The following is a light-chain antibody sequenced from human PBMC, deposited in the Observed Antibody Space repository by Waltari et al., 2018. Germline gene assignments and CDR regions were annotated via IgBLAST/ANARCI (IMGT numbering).Light chain of an antibody. V-gene: IGLV2-14*03. CDR2: DVS. Sequence: HSALTTLASGPGSPGQPITIPGPGPRGDVGGYHLASWYQQHPGKAPKLMIYDVSNRPSGVSNRFSGSKSGNTASLTISGLQAEDEADYYCSSYTSSSTLVFGGGTKLTVL. CDR1: RGDVGGYHL. CDR3: SSYTSSSTLV. J-gene: IGLJ2*01.